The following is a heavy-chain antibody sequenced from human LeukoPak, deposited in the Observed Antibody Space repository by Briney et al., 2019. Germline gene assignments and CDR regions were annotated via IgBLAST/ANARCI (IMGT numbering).Heavy chain of an antibody. CDR3: ARLGDPISDY. J-gene: IGHJ4*02. CDR2: INHSGST. V-gene: IGHV4-34*01. D-gene: IGHD2-21*02. CDR1: GFTFSSYA. Sequence: GSLRLSCAASGFTFSSYAMSWIRQPPGKGLEWIGEINHSGSTNYNPSLKSRVTISVDTSKNQFSLKLSSVTAADTAVYYCARLGDPISDYWGQGTLVTVSS.